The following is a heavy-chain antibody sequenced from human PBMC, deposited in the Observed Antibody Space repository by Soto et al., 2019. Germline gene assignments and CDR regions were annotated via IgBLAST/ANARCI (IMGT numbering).Heavy chain of an antibody. CDR1: GGSFSGYY. V-gene: IGHV4-34*01. CDR3: ARVGVKKQRLGHFDY. CDR2: INHSGST. J-gene: IGHJ4*02. Sequence: QVQLQQWGAGLLKPSETLSLTCAVYGGSFSGYYWSWIRQPPGKGLEWIGEINHSGSTNYNPSLKSRVTISVDTSKNQFSLKLSSVTAADTAVYYCARVGVKKQRLGHFDYWGQGTLVTVSS. D-gene: IGHD6-25*01.